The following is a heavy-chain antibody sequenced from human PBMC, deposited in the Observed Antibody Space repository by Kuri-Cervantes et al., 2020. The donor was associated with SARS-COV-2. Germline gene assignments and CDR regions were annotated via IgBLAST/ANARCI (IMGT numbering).Heavy chain of an antibody. CDR2: INPNSGGT. CDR1: GYTFTGYY. CDR3: ARSTPLRRLEIISQGGAFDI. D-gene: IGHD5-24*01. Sequence: ASVKVSCKASGYTFTGYYMHWVRQAPGQGLEWMGWINPNSGGTNYAQKFQGWVTMTRDTSISTVYMELSRLRSDDTAVYYCARSTPLRRLEIISQGGAFDIWGQGTMVTVSS. J-gene: IGHJ3*02. V-gene: IGHV1-2*04.